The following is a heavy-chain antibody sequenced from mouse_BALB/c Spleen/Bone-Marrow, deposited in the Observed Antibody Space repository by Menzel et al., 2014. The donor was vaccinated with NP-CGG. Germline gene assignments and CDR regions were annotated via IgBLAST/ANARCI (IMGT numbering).Heavy chain of an antibody. CDR3: ASRYDTMDY. CDR2: ILPGSGSI. J-gene: IGHJ4*01. Sequence: VMLVESGAELMKPGASVKISCKATGYTFSSYWIEWVKQRPGHGLEWIGEILPGSGSIKYNEKFKGKATFTADTSPNTAYMQLSSLTSEDSAVYYCASRYDTMDYWGQGTSVTVSS. V-gene: IGHV1-9*01. CDR1: GYTFSSYW.